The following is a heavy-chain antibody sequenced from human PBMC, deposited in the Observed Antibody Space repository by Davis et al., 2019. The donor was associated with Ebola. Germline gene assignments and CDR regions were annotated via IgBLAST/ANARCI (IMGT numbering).Heavy chain of an antibody. Sequence: LRLSCAASGFIFRNYAMHWVRQAPGKGLEWVAVVSHSERERFYADSVKGRFTISRYNSENTLYLQMNSLTADDTSVYYCARAGFDEVLDYWGQGTPVTVSP. CDR3: ARAGFDEVLDY. D-gene: IGHD3-3*01. CDR2: VSHSERER. V-gene: IGHV3-30*04. J-gene: IGHJ4*02. CDR1: GFIFRNYA.